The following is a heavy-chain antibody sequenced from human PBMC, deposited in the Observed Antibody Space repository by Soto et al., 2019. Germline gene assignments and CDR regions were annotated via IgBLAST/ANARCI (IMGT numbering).Heavy chain of an antibody. J-gene: IGHJ4*02. CDR3: ARWYGGSIDS. CDR1: GDSVSSNSAA. V-gene: IGHV6-1*01. Sequence: SQTLSLTCAISGDSVSSNSAAWSWIRQSPSRGLEWLGRTYYRSTWYNDYAVSVKSRIAINPDTSKNQFSLQLNSVTPEDTAVYYCARWYGGSIDSWGQGTLVTVSS. D-gene: IGHD4-17*01. CDR2: TYYRSTWYN.